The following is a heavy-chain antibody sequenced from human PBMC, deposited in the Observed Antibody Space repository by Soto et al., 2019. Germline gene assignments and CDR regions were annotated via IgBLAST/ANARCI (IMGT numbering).Heavy chain of an antibody. CDR1: GFTFSDYD. CDR2: IRGTSSYT. Sequence: QVQLVESGGGLVKPGGSLRLSCAGSGFTFSDYDMSWIRQAPGKGLEWVSYIRGTSSYTNYADSVKGRFTISRDNAKNSLYMQMSNLTAEDTAVYLCARDARSCSSTRCYRAHFYYGMDVWCQGTTVTVSS. J-gene: IGHJ6*02. CDR3: ARDARSCSSTRCYRAHFYYGMDV. D-gene: IGHD2-2*01. V-gene: IGHV3-11*06.